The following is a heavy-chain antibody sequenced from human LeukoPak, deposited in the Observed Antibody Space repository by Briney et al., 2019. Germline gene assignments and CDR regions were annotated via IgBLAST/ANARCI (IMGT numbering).Heavy chain of an antibody. CDR3: ARTMTTVTTLDY. CDR1: GFTSSSYG. V-gene: IGHV3-33*01. D-gene: IGHD4-11*01. J-gene: IGHJ4*02. Sequence: GRSLRLSCAASGFTSSSYGMHWVRQAPGKGLEWVAVIWYDGSNKYYADSVKGRFTISRDNSKNTLYLQMNSLRAEDTAVYYCARTMTTVTTLDYWGQGTLVTVSS. CDR2: IWYDGSNK.